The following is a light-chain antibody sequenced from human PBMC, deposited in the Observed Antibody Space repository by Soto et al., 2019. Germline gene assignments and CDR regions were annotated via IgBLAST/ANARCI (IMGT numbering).Light chain of an antibody. J-gene: IGKJ1*01. Sequence: EIVLTQSPGTLSLSPGERATLSCRASQSVSSTSFAWYQHKPGQAPRLLIYGGSTRATGIPDRFSGSVSGTDLTLTISRLEPEDFAVYYCQQYDISTGTFGQGTKVDIK. CDR3: QQYDISTGT. V-gene: IGKV3-20*01. CDR2: GGS. CDR1: QSVSSTS.